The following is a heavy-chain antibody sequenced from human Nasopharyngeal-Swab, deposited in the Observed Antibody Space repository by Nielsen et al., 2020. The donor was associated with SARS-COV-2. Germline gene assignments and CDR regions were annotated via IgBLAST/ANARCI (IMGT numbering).Heavy chain of an antibody. Sequence: SQTLSLTCAISGDSVSSNSAAWNWIRQSPSRGLEWLGRTYYRSKWYNDYAVSVKSRITINPVTSKNQFSLQLNSVTPEDTAVYYCARGINYYDSSGRSGGFDYWGQGTLVTVSS. D-gene: IGHD3-22*01. CDR1: GDSVSSNSAA. J-gene: IGHJ4*02. V-gene: IGHV6-1*01. CDR3: ARGINYYDSSGRSGGFDY. CDR2: TYYRSKWYN.